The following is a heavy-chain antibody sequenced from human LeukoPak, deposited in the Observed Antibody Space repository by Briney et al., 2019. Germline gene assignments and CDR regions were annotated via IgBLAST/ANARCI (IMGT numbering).Heavy chain of an antibody. J-gene: IGHJ5*02. Sequence: SETLSLTCTVSGGSISSYYWSWIRQSPAKGLEWIGYIYYSGNTNYNPSLKSRVTISVDTSKNQFSLKLSSVTAADTAVYYCARGPPGGQFDPWGQGTLVTVSS. CDR1: GGSISSYY. CDR3: ARGPPGGQFDP. D-gene: IGHD3-10*01. V-gene: IGHV4-59*01. CDR2: IYYSGNT.